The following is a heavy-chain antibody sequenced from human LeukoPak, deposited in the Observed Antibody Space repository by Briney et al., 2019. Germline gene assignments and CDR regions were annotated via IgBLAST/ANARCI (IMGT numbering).Heavy chain of an antibody. D-gene: IGHD1-1*01. CDR1: GFTFSDYW. CDR2: IKQDGSEK. CDR3: AGGMGYITDY. J-gene: IGHJ4*02. V-gene: IGHV3-7*01. Sequence: PGVSLRLSCVASGFTFSDYWMNWVRQAPGKGLEWVANIKQDGSEKNYVNSVEGRFTISRDNARNSVYLQMNGLRDDDTAVYYCAGGMGYITDYWGQGILVTVSS.